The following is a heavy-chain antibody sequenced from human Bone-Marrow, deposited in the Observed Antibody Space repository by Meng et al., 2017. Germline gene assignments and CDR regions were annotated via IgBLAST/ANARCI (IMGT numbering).Heavy chain of an antibody. CDR1: GFTFSDYS. CDR3: AGDFDY. Sequence: GQRVESWGGLVKPGGSLRISCAASGFTFSDYSMSWIRQAPGKGLEWISYISSSGNTIYYADSVKGRFTISRDNAKNSLYLQMNGLRAEDTAVYYCAGDFDYWGQGTLVTVSS. V-gene: IGHV3-11*04. J-gene: IGHJ4*02. CDR2: ISSSGNTI.